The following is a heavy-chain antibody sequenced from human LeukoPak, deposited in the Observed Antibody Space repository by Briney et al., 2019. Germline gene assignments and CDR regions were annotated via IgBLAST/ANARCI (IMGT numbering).Heavy chain of an antibody. CDR3: ARRSGYYSPFDY. Sequence: PSETLSLTCTVSGGSISSSSDYWGWIRQPPGKGLEWIGSIYYSGSTYYNPSLKGRVTISVDTSKNQFSLKLNSVTAADTAVYYCARRSGYYSPFDYWGQGTLVTVSS. V-gene: IGHV4-39*01. J-gene: IGHJ4*02. D-gene: IGHD3-22*01. CDR1: GGSISSSSDY. CDR2: IYYSGST.